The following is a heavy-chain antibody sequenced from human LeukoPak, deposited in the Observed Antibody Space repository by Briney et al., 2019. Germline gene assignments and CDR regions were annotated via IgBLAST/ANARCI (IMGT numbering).Heavy chain of an antibody. CDR2: IYYSGST. D-gene: IGHD6-19*01. Sequence: SETLSLTCTVSGGSITSDYWSWIRQPPGKGLEWIGYIYYSGSTNYNPSLKSRVTISVDTSKNQFSLKLSSVTAADTAVYYCARQGYSSGYQYFDYWGQGTLVTVSS. J-gene: IGHJ4*02. V-gene: IGHV4-59*08. CDR3: ARQGYSSGYQYFDY. CDR1: GGSITSDY.